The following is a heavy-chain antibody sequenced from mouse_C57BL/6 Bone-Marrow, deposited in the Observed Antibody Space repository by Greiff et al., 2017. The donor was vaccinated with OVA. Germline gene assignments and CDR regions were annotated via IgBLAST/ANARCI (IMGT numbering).Heavy chain of an antibody. V-gene: IGHV2-6*03. CDR2: IWSDGST. CDR1: GFSLTSYG. Sequence: VQLVESGPGLVAPSQSLSITCTVSGFSLTSYGVHWVRQPPGKGLEWLVVIWSDGSTTYNSAHKSRLSISKDNSKSQVFLKMNSLQTDDTAMYYCARDSLDGYYVYYYAMDYWGQGTSVTVSS. J-gene: IGHJ4*01. CDR3: ARDSLDGYYVYYYAMDY. D-gene: IGHD2-3*01.